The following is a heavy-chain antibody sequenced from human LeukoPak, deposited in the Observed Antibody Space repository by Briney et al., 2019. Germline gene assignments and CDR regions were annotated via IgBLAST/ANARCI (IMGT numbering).Heavy chain of an antibody. J-gene: IGHJ3*02. CDR2: ISGSGGST. D-gene: IGHD4-17*01. CDR3: AKVPHYGDYVI. CDR1: GFTFSSYA. V-gene: IGHV3-23*01. Sequence: GGSMRLSCAASGFTFSSYAMSWVRQAPGKGLEWVSAISGSGGSTYYADSVKGRFTISRDNSKNTLYLQMNSLRAEDTAVYYCAKVPHYGDYVIWGQGTMVTVSS.